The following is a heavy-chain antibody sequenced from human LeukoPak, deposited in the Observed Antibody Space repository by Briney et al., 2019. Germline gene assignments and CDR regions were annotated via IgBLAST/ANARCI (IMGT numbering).Heavy chain of an antibody. CDR1: GFTFSSYW. CDR3: AGLATVTTFYYFDY. J-gene: IGHJ4*02. V-gene: IGHV3-7*01. CDR2: IKQDGSEK. Sequence: GGSLRLSCAASGFTFSSYWMSWVRQAPGKGLEWVANIKQDGSEKYYVDSVKGRFTISRDNAKNPLYLQMNSLGAEDTAVYYCAGLATVTTFYYFDYWGQGTLVTVSS. D-gene: IGHD4-17*01.